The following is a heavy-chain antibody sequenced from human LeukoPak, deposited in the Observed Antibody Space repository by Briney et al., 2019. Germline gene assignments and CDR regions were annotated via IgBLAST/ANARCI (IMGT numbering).Heavy chain of an antibody. CDR2: ISGSGGST. V-gene: IGHV3-23*01. Sequence: GGSLRLSCAASGFTFSSYAMSWVRQAPGKGLEWVSAISGSGGSTYYADSVKGRFTISRDNAKNSLYLQMNSLRAEDTAVYYCARDVFWSGYPVNYYYYGMDVWGQGTTVTVSS. D-gene: IGHD3-3*01. CDR3: ARDVFWSGYPVNYYYYGMDV. J-gene: IGHJ6*02. CDR1: GFTFSSYA.